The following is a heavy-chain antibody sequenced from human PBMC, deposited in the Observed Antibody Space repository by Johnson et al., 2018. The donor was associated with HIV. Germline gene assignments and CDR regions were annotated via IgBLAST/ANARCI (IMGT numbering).Heavy chain of an antibody. CDR3: ASQVRGLRLGVDAFDI. D-gene: IGHD3-16*01. CDR2: VTGTGGDT. CDR1: GFTFSSYG. J-gene: IGHJ3*02. V-gene: IGHV3-23*04. Sequence: VQLVESGGGLVQPGGSLRLSCAASGFTFSSYGMSWVRQAPGKGLECVSGVTGTGGDTYYAESVKGRFTISRDNSKNTLYLQMNKLRAEDTAVYFCASQVRGLRLGVDAFDIWGQGTMVTVSS.